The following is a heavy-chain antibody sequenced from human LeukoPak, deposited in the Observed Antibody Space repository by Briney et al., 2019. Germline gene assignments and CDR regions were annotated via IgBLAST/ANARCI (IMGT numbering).Heavy chain of an antibody. CDR1: GFTFSSYG. D-gene: IGHD5-24*01. Sequence: AGGSLRLSCAASGFTFSSYGMHWVRQAPGKGLEWVAVISYDGSNKYYADSVKGRFTISRGNSKNTLYLQMNSLRAEDTAVYYCAKSSSGWLQYGIDYWGQGTLVTVSS. CDR2: ISYDGSNK. V-gene: IGHV3-30*18. CDR3: AKSSSGWLQYGIDY. J-gene: IGHJ4*02.